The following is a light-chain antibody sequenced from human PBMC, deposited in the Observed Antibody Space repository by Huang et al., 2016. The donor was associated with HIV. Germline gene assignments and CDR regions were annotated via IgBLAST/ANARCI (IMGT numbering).Light chain of an antibody. CDR2: GAS. CDR3: QQYDTWPPLT. Sequence: TQFPATLSVSPGQRVTLSCRASQSVGGKLAWYQQRPGQAPRLLIYGASTRVPTIPDRFSGSGSGTEFTLTISSLQSEDFAVYYYQQYDTWPPLTFGGGTKV. CDR1: QSVGGK. J-gene: IGKJ4*01. V-gene: IGKV3-15*01.